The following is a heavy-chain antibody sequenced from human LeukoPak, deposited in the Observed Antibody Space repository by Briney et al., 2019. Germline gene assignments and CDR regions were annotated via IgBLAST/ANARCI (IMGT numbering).Heavy chain of an antibody. J-gene: IGHJ3*02. D-gene: IGHD2-2*01. CDR3: ARRGFCSSTGCNDGFDI. CDR2: IYYSGST. CDR1: GGSISSSSYY. Sequence: PSETLSLTCTVSGGSISSSSYYWGWIRQPPGKGLEWIGSIYYSGSTYYNPSLKGRVTISVDTSKNQFSLKLSSVPAADTAVYYCARRGFCSSTGCNDGFDIWGQGTMVTVSS. V-gene: IGHV4-39*01.